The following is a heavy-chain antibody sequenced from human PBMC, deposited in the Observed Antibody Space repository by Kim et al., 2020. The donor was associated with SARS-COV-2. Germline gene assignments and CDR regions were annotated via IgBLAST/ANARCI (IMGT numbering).Heavy chain of an antibody. D-gene: IGHD6-13*01. CDR3: ARHSGPYSSSWFDY. V-gene: IGHV4-39*01. J-gene: IGHJ4*02. Sequence: PALRSRVTISVDTSKNQFSRKLNSVTAADTAVYYCARHSGPYSSSWFDYWGQGTLVTVPS.